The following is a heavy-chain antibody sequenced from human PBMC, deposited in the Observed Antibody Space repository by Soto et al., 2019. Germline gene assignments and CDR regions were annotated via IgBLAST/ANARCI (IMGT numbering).Heavy chain of an antibody. Sequence: PGGSLRLSCSASGFTFSTYWMSWVRQAPGKGLEWVANIKQDGSEKYYVDSVRGRFTISRDTAKNSLYLQMNSLRAEDTAIYYCAKDESNSNPLYYFDFWGPGTLVTVSS. CDR1: GFTFSTYW. J-gene: IGHJ4*02. CDR2: IKQDGSEK. D-gene: IGHD3-22*01. V-gene: IGHV3-7*03. CDR3: AKDESNSNPLYYFDF.